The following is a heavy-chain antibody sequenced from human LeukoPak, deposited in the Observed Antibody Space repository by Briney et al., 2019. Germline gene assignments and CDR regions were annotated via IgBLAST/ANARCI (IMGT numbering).Heavy chain of an antibody. D-gene: IGHD6-19*01. V-gene: IGHV1-18*01. Sequence: ASVKVSCKASGGTFSSYGISWVRQAPGQGLEWMGWISAYNGNTNYAQKLQGRVTMTTDTSTSTAYMELRSLRSDDTAVYYCARVIRGDSSGWHYYYYGMDVWGQGTTVTVSS. CDR3: ARVIRGDSSGWHYYYYGMDV. J-gene: IGHJ6*02. CDR1: GGTFSSYG. CDR2: ISAYNGNT.